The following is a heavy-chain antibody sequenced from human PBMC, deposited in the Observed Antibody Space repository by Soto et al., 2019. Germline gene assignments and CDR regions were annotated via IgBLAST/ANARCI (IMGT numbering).Heavy chain of an antibody. V-gene: IGHV3-7*05. CDR1: GFTFSSYW. CDR3: ARVATFYSWSDYYYGMDV. CDR2: IKQDGSEK. Sequence: HPGGSLRLSCAASGFTFSSYWMSWVRQAPGKGLEWVANIKQDGSEKYYVDSVKGRFTISRDNAKNSLYLQMNSLRAEDTAVYYCARVATFYSWSDYYYGMDVWGQGTTVTVSS. J-gene: IGHJ6*02. D-gene: IGHD6-13*01.